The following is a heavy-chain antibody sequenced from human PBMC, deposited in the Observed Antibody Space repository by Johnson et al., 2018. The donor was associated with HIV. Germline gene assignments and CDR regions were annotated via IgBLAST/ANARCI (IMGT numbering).Heavy chain of an antibody. CDR3: ARDRWELLSCAFDI. V-gene: IGHV3-11*01. Sequence: QVQLVESGGGLVKPGGSLRLSCAASGFTFSDYYMSWIRQAPGKGLEWVSYISSGGNSIYYADSVKGRFTISRDNAKNSLFLQMNSLRAEDTALYYCARDRWELLSCAFDICGQGTMVTVSS. CDR1: GFTFSDYY. J-gene: IGHJ3*02. CDR2: ISSGGNSI. D-gene: IGHD1-26*01.